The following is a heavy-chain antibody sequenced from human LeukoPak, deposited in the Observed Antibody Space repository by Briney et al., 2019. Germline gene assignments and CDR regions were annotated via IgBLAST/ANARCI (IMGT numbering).Heavy chain of an antibody. V-gene: IGHV1-2*02. D-gene: IGHD2/OR15-2a*01. CDR1: GYIFSDYY. CDR3: ARDLGSTVIVAGDAFDL. Sequence: GASVKVSCKASGYIFSDYYLHWVRQAPGQGLEWMGWMNPNSGGTNYAQKFQGRITMTGDTSTAYLELSRLRSDDTAVYYCARDLGSTVIVAGDAFDLWGQGTMVTVSS. CDR2: MNPNSGGT. J-gene: IGHJ3*01.